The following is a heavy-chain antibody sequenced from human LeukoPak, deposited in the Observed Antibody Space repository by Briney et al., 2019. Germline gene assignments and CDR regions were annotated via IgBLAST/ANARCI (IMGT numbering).Heavy chain of an antibody. J-gene: IGHJ6*03. CDR2: IYYSGST. D-gene: IGHD2-2*01. Sequence: SETLSLTCTVSGGSISSSSYYWGWIRQPPGKGLEWIGSIYYSGSTYYNPSLKSRVTISVDTSKNQFSLKLGSVTAADTAVYYCASLPAAMSYYYYYMTSGAKGPRSPSP. CDR1: GGSISSSSYY. V-gene: IGHV4-39*01. CDR3: ASLPAAMSYYYYYMTS.